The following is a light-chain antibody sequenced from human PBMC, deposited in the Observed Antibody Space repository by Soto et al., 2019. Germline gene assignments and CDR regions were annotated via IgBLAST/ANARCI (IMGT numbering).Light chain of an antibody. V-gene: IGKV3-11*01. J-gene: IGKJ4*01. CDR2: DAS. CDR1: QSVSSY. Sequence: EIVLTQSPATLSLSPGERATLSCRASQSVSSYLAWYQQKPGQAPRLLIYDASNRATGIPARFSGSGSGTDFTLTTSSLEPEDFAVYSCQQRSNWPPLTFGGGTKVAIK. CDR3: QQRSNWPPLT.